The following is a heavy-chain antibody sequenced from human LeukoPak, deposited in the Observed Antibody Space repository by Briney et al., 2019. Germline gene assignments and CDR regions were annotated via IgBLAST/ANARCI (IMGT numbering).Heavy chain of an antibody. CDR2: ISPRSGDT. Sequence: GASVKVSCKASGYSFTDYYMHWVRQAPGQGLEWMGWISPRSGDTSYAQKFQGRVTMTRDTSINTVDMDPSGLTSDDTAVFYCARGREIHGGSDTKLDDYWGQGTLVTVSS. J-gene: IGHJ4*02. CDR3: ARGREIHGGSDTKLDDY. CDR1: GYSFTDYY. V-gene: IGHV1-2*02. D-gene: IGHD3-10*01.